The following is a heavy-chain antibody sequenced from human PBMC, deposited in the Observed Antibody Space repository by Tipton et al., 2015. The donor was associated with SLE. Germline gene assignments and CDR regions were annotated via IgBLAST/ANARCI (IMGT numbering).Heavy chain of an antibody. Sequence: GSLRLSCAASGFTFDDYGMSWVRQAPGKGLEWVSGINWNGGSTGYADSVKGRFTISRDNAKNSLYLQMNSLRAEDTALYYCARDVPDLSVTNLDYWGQGTLVTVSS. CDR3: ARDVPDLSVTNLDY. CDR1: GFTFDDYG. D-gene: IGHD4-11*01. J-gene: IGHJ4*02. V-gene: IGHV3-20*04. CDR2: INWNGGST.